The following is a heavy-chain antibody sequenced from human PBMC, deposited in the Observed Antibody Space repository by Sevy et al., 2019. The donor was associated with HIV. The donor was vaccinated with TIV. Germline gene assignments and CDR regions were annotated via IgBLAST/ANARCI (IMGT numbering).Heavy chain of an antibody. Sequence: GGSLRLSCAASGFTFSSYAMHWVRQAPGKGLEWVAVISYDGSNKYYADSVKGRFTISRDNSKNTLYLQMNSLRAEDTAVYYCARELDERGYSYGGYVDYWGQGTLVTVSS. J-gene: IGHJ4*02. CDR1: GFTFSSYA. D-gene: IGHD5-18*01. CDR3: ARELDERGYSYGGYVDY. V-gene: IGHV3-30*04. CDR2: ISYDGSNK.